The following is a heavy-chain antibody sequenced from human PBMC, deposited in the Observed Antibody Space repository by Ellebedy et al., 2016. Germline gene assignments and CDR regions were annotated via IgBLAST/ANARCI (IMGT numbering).Heavy chain of an antibody. Sequence: GESLKISCAASGFTVSSNYMSWVRQAPGKGLEWVSVIYSGGSTYYADSVKGRFTISRDNSKNTLYLEMNSLRAEDTAVYYCAKDFSVGMIVVVTPRLLFDCWGQGTLVTVSS. CDR3: AKDFSVGMIVVVTPRLLFDC. V-gene: IGHV3-53*01. CDR2: IYSGGST. D-gene: IGHD3-22*01. CDR1: GFTVSSNY. J-gene: IGHJ4*02.